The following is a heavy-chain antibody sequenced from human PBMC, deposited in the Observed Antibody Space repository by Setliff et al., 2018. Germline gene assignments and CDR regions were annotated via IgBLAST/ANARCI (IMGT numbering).Heavy chain of an antibody. CDR1: GGSVSNHY. Sequence: PSETLSLTCSVSGGSVSNHYWSWIRQPPRKGLEWVGTISYSGSANYNPSLKGRVSISTDTSKNQFSLKLNSVTAADTAVYYCARRKLMVRGVIPFDYWGQGTLVTVSS. D-gene: IGHD3-10*01. J-gene: IGHJ4*02. CDR3: ARRKLMVRGVIPFDY. CDR2: ISYSGSA. V-gene: IGHV4-59*02.